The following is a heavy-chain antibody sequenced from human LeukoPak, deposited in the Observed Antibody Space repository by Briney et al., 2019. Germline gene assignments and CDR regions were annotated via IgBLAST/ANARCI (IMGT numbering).Heavy chain of an antibody. CDR2: IYTSGST. D-gene: IGHD2-2*01. V-gene: IGHV4-61*02. J-gene: IGHJ4*02. CDR1: GGSISSGSYS. CDR3: AREDYQLPPFYFDY. Sequence: PSQTLSLTCTVSGGSISSGSYSWNWIRQPAGKELKWIGRIYTSGSTNYNPSLKSRLTISVDTSKNQFSLKLSSVTAADTDVYYCAREDYQLPPFYFDYWGQGTLVTVSS.